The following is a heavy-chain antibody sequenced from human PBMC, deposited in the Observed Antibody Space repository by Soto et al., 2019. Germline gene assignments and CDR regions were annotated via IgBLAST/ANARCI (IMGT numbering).Heavy chain of an antibody. D-gene: IGHD3-16*01. CDR2: ISYDGSNK. J-gene: IGHJ4*02. V-gene: IGHV3-30*18. CDR3: AKDGGGHPDY. Sequence: SLRLSCAASGFPFSSYGMHWVRQAPGKGLEWVAVISYDGSNKYYADSVKGRFTISRDNSKNTLYLQMNSLRAEDTAVYYCAKDGGGHPDYWGQGTLVTSPQ. CDR1: GFPFSSYG.